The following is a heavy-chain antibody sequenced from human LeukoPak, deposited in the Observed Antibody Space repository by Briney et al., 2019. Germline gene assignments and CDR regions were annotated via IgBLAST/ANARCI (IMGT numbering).Heavy chain of an antibody. CDR3: ARFSRGSGSYYFDY. J-gene: IGHJ4*02. Sequence: SETLSLTCTVSGGSISDYYWNWIRQPPGKGLEWIGYIYYSANTNYNPSLKSRATISLDTSKNQFSLKLSSVTAADTAVYYCARFSRGSGSYYFDYWGQGTLVTVSS. CDR1: GGSISDYY. V-gene: IGHV4-59*01. CDR2: IYYSANT. D-gene: IGHD3-10*01.